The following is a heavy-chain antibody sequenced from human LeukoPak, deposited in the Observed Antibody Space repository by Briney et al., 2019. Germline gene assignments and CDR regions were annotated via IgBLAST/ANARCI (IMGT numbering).Heavy chain of an antibody. V-gene: IGHV5-51*01. D-gene: IGHD2/OR15-2a*01. CDR3: VTGWRGDFYDPPHN. J-gene: IGHJ4*02. CDR2: IYPGDSDI. Sequence: GESLKISCRGSGYTFTKDWIGWVRQTPDKGLEWMAMIYPGDSDIIYSPSFQGQVSISVDKSISTAYLQWSSLTASDTAMYYCVTGWRGDFYDPPHNRGQGTLVTVSA. CDR1: GYTFTKDW.